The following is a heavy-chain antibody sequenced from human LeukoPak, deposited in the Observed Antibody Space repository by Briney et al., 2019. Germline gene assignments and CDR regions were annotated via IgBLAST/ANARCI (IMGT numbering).Heavy chain of an antibody. V-gene: IGHV3-48*03. CDR2: ISSSGSTI. Sequence: GGSLRLSCAASGFTFSSYEMNWVRQAPGKGLEWVSYISSSGSTIYYADSVKGRFTISRDNAKNSLYLQMSSLRAEDTAVYYCARVFTNYGLFRGNWFDPWGQGTLVTVSS. CDR3: ARVFTNYGLFRGNWFDP. D-gene: IGHD3-10*01. J-gene: IGHJ5*02. CDR1: GFTFSSYE.